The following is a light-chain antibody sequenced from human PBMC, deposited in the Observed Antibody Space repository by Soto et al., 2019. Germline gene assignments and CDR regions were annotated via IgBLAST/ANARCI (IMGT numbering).Light chain of an antibody. Sequence: DIQMTQSPSSLSASVGDRVTITCRASQDISNYLAWYQQKPGKVPKLLIYAASTLQSGVPSRFSGSGSGTDFTLTISGLQPEDVATYYCQQYDSAPVTFGPGTKVDIK. J-gene: IGKJ3*01. CDR3: QQYDSAPVT. V-gene: IGKV1-27*01. CDR1: QDISNY. CDR2: AAS.